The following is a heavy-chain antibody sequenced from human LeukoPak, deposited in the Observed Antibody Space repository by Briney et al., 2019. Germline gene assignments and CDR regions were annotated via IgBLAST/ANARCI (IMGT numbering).Heavy chain of an antibody. CDR2: ISTSSSYT. CDR1: GFTFGDHA. V-gene: IGHV3-11*06. CDR3: ARSPRIGELLDY. Sequence: GGSLRLSCTASGFTFGDHAMSWVRQAPGKGLEWVSYISTSSSYTNYADSVKGRFTISRGNAKNSLYLQMNSLRAEDTAVYYCARSPRIGELLDYWGQGTLVTVSS. D-gene: IGHD3-10*01. J-gene: IGHJ4*02.